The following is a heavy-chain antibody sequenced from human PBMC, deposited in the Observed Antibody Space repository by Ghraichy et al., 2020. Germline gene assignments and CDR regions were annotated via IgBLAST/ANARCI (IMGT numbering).Heavy chain of an antibody. Sequence: ASVKVSCKASGYTFTGYYMHWVRQAPGQGLEWMGWINPNSGGTNYAQKFQGWVTMTRDTSISTAYMELSRLRSDDTAVYYCARGGAFDWLNFDYWGQGTLVTVSS. V-gene: IGHV1-2*04. CDR3: ARGGAFDWLNFDY. D-gene: IGHD3-9*01. CDR1: GYTFTGYY. CDR2: INPNSGGT. J-gene: IGHJ4*02.